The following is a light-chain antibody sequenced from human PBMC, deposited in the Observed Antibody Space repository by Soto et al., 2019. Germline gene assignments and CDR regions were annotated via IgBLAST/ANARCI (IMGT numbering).Light chain of an antibody. J-gene: IGKJ3*01. V-gene: IGKV3-20*01. CDR2: GAS. CDR3: QQYGSSQFT. CDR1: QSVSSSY. Sequence: EIVLTQSPGTLSLSPGERATLSCRASQSVSSSYLAWYQQKPGQAPRLLIYGASSRATGIPDRFSGSGSGTGFTLTISRLEPDDFAVYYCQQYGSSQFTFGPGTKVDIK.